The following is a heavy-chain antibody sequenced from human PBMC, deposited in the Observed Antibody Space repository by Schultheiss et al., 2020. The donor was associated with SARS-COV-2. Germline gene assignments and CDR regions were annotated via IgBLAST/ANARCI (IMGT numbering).Heavy chain of an antibody. CDR1: GFTFSSYA. Sequence: GGSLRLSCAASGFTFSSYAMHWVRQAPGKGLEWVAVISYDGSNKYYADSVKGRFTISRDNSKNTLYLQMNSLRAEDTAVYYCARESGDGLMNYWGQGTLVTVSS. CDR2: ISYDGSNK. J-gene: IGHJ4*02. V-gene: IGHV3-30-3*01. CDR3: ARESGDGLMNY. D-gene: IGHD2-21*01.